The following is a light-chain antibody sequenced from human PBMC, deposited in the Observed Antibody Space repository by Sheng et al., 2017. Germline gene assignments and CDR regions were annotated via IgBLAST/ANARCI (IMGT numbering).Light chain of an antibody. Sequence: DIQMTQSPYSLSASVGDRVTITCRASQAIGTYLAWYQQKPGKVPKLLIHGASTLQSGVPSRFSGSGSGTDFTLTISSLQPEDVATYYCQQYYSTCWTFGQGTKVEIK. CDR1: QAIGTY. CDR3: QQYYSTCWT. V-gene: IGKV1-27*01. J-gene: IGKJ1*01. CDR2: GAS.